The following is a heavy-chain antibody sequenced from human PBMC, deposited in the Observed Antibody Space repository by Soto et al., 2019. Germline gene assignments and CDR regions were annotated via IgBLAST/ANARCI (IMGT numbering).Heavy chain of an antibody. D-gene: IGHD2-2*01. Sequence: GGSLRLSCAASGFTFSSYSMNWVRQAPGKGLEWVSYISSSSSTIYYADSVKGRFTISRDNAKNSLHLQMNSLRAEDTAVYYCAMSYCSSTSCQYDYWGQGTLVTVS. CDR3: AMSYCSSTSCQYDY. V-gene: IGHV3-48*01. J-gene: IGHJ4*02. CDR2: ISSSSSTI. CDR1: GFTFSSYS.